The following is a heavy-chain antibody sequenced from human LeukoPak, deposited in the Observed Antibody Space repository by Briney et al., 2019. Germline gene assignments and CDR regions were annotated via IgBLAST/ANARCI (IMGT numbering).Heavy chain of an antibody. D-gene: IGHD2-21*02. V-gene: IGHV4-39*01. CDR2: IYYQGRT. Sequence: SETLSLTCTISGASISTSTHYWGWLRQPPGKGLEWLGSIYYQGRTYLNPSLRSRVTISVDTSKSQVSLKLTSVSAADTAVYYCARHALVTAISTYNWLDPWGQGTLVTVSS. CDR3: ARHALVTAISTYNWLDP. CDR1: GASISTSTHY. J-gene: IGHJ5*02.